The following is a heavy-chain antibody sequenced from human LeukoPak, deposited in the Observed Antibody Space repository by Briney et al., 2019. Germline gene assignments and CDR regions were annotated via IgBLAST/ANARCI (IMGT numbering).Heavy chain of an antibody. J-gene: IGHJ4*02. CDR2: ISYDGINK. CDR1: GFTFSSYG. V-gene: IGHV3-30*18. D-gene: IGHD5-12*01. CDR3: AKPLASIVAAGDFDY. Sequence: GRSLRLSCAAAGFTFSSYGMHWVRQAPGKGLEWVAVISYDGINKYYADSVKGRFTIPRDNSKNTLFLQMNSLRAEDTAVYYCAKPLASIVAAGDFDYWGQGTLVTVSS.